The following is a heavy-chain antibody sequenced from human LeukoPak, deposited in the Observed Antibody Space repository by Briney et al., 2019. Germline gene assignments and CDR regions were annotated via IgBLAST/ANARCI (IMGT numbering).Heavy chain of an antibody. CDR3: ARDLQYDFWSGYISDHFYFDY. V-gene: IGHV3-30-3*01. D-gene: IGHD3-3*01. J-gene: IGHJ4*02. Sequence: GGSLRLSCAASEFTFSSYAMHWVRQAPGKGLEWVAVISYDGSNKYYADSVKGRFTISRDNSKNTLYLQMNSLRAEDTAVYYCARDLQYDFWSGYISDHFYFDYWGQGALVTVSS. CDR2: ISYDGSNK. CDR1: EFTFSSYA.